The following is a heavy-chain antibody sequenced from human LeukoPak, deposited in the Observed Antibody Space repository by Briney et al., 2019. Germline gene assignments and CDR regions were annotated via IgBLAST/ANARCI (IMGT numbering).Heavy chain of an antibody. CDR3: ARDQRGRHLVDYYYYMDV. Sequence: GASVKVSCKASGYTFTSYGISWVRQAPGQGLEWMGWISAYNGNTNYAQKLQGRVTVATDTSTSTAYMELRSLRSDDTAVYYCARDQRGRHLVDYYYYMDVWGKGTTVTVSS. J-gene: IGHJ6*03. CDR2: ISAYNGNT. CDR1: GYTFTSYG. V-gene: IGHV1-18*01.